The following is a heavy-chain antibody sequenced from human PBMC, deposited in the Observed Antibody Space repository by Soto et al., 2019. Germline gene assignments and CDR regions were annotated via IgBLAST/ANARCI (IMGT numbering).Heavy chain of an antibody. D-gene: IGHD4-4*01. Sequence: EAQLVESGGGLVQPGRSLRLSCAASGVSFDDYAMHWVRQAPGKGLEWVSGISWNSGRRDYADSVKGRFTISRDNAKNSLYLQMNSLRPEGTALYYCVRGIGGSTITTFFDYWGQGILVTVSS. CDR2: ISWNSGRR. CDR1: GVSFDDYA. J-gene: IGHJ4*02. V-gene: IGHV3-9*01. CDR3: VRGIGGSTITTFFDY.